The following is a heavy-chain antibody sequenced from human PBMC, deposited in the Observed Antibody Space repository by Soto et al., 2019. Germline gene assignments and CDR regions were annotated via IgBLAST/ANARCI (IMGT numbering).Heavy chain of an antibody. CDR3: ARHSDTAMVTVDN. V-gene: IGHV3-66*04. Sequence: PGGSLRLSCAASGFTVSSNYMSWVRQAPGKGLEWVSVIYSGGSTYYADSVKGRFTISRDNSKSTLYLQMNSLRAEDTAVYYCARHSDTAMVTVDNWGQGTLVTVSS. J-gene: IGHJ4*02. CDR1: GFTVSSNY. D-gene: IGHD5-18*01. CDR2: IYSGGST.